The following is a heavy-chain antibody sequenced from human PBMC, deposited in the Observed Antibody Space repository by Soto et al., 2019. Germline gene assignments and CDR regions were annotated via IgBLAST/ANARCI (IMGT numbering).Heavy chain of an antibody. J-gene: IGHJ4*02. Sequence: QVQLVQSGAEVKKPGSSVKVSCKASGGTFSSYAISWVRQAPGQGLEWMGGIIPIFGTANYAQKFQGRVTITADESTSTAYMELSSLRSDDTAVYYCARGGIAVVGTPFYFDYWGQGTLVTVSS. V-gene: IGHV1-69*01. CDR3: ARGGIAVVGTPFYFDY. CDR2: IIPIFGTA. CDR1: GGTFSSYA. D-gene: IGHD6-19*01.